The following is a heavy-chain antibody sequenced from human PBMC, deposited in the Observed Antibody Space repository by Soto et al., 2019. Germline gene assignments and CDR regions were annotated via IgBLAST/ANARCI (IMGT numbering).Heavy chain of an antibody. D-gene: IGHD3-16*01. CDR2: INAGGGNT. Sequence: GGSRRLSCVTSRFTFNTFAMSWVRQAPGEGLEWVSAINAGGGNTQYADSVTGRFTMSRDTSKKTLYRRMDSLRAEETAVYYCAKDAYSCFWPRHYYYWDFWGQGTLVTVSS. V-gene: IGHV3-23*01. CDR1: RFTFNTFA. CDR3: AKDAYSCFWPRHYYYWDF. J-gene: IGHJ4*02.